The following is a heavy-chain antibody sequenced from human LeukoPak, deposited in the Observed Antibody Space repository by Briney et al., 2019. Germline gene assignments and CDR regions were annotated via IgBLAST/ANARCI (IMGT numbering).Heavy chain of an antibody. Sequence: SETLSLTCAVSGYSLSSGYYWGWIRQPPGKGLEWIGSIYHSGSTYYNPSLKSRVTISVDTSKNQFSLKLSSVTAADTAVYYCARGSDYGDYESNWFDPWGQGTLVTVSS. CDR1: GYSLSSGYY. CDR3: ARGSDYGDYESNWFDP. D-gene: IGHD4-17*01. V-gene: IGHV4-38-2*01. J-gene: IGHJ5*02. CDR2: IYHSGST.